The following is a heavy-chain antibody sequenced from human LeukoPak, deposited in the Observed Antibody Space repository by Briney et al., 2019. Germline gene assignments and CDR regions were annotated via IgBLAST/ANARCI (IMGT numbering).Heavy chain of an antibody. CDR1: GFTFSSYS. CDR3: ARDPNSSSSYYFDY. Sequence: PGGSLRLSCAASGFTFSSYSMNWVRQAPGKGLEWVSYISISSTIYYADSVKGRFTISRDNAKNSLYLQMNSLRDEDTAVYYCARDPNSSSSYYFDYWGQGTLVTVSS. D-gene: IGHD6-13*01. J-gene: IGHJ4*02. CDR2: ISISSTI. V-gene: IGHV3-48*02.